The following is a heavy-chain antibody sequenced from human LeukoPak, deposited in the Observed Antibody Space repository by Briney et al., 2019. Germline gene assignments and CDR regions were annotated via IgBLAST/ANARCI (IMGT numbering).Heavy chain of an antibody. CDR2: MYMSGIT. CDR1: GGSISSYY. J-gene: IGHJ4*02. Sequence: PSETLSLTCAVSGGSISSYYWNWIRHPAGKGLEWIGRMYMSGITDYNPSLKSRVTMSVDASKNQFSLKLTSVTAADTAVYYCARGRPSLRFLEWLPPYFDYWGQGTLVTVSS. CDR3: ARGRPSLRFLEWLPPYFDY. D-gene: IGHD3-3*01. V-gene: IGHV4-4*07.